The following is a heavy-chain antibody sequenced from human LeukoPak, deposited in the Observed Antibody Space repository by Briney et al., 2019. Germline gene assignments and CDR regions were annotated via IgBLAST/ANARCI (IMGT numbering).Heavy chain of an antibody. Sequence: SVKVSCKASGYTFTGYYMHWVRQAPGQGLEWMGGIIPIFGTANYAQKFQGRVTITADESTSTAYMELSSLRSEDTAVYYCARGIYSYEYYYYYYYMDVWGKGTTVTISS. J-gene: IGHJ6*03. CDR1: GYTFTGYY. CDR3: ARGIYSYEYYYYYYYMDV. CDR2: IIPIFGTA. D-gene: IGHD5-18*01. V-gene: IGHV1-69*13.